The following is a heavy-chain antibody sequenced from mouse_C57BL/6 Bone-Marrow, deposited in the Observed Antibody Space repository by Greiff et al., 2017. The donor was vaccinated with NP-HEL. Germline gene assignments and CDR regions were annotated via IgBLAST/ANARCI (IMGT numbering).Heavy chain of an antibody. D-gene: IGHD2-4*01. CDR1: GYTFTSYG. CDR3: ARDDYDSYDLDY. V-gene: IGHV1-81*01. CDR2: IYPRSGYT. J-gene: IGHJ2*01. Sequence: VQRVESGAELARPGASVKLSCKASGYTFTSYGISWVKQRTGQGLEWIGEIYPRSGYTYYNEKFKGKATLTADKSSSTAYMELRSLTSEDSAVDFCARDDYDSYDLDYGGQGTTLTVSA.